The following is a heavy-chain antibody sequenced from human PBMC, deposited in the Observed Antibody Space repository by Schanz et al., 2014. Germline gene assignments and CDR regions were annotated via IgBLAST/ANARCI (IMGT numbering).Heavy chain of an antibody. CDR2: IIPVLAIA. CDR1: GYTFTNFF. CDR3: ARAERFGDMDV. Sequence: QVHLVQSGAEVHKPGASLKISCKASGYTFTNFFLHWVRQAPGQGLEWMGRIIPVLAIADYAQKFQGRVTITADKSTSTASMELSSLRSEDTAVYYCARAERFGDMDVWGQGTTVTVSS. V-gene: IGHV1-69*09. D-gene: IGHD3-10*01. J-gene: IGHJ6*02.